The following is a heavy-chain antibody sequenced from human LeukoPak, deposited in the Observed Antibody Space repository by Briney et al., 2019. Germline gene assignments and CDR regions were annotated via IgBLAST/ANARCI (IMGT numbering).Heavy chain of an antibody. V-gene: IGHV3-30-3*01. D-gene: IGHD1-1*01. CDR2: ISYDGSNK. J-gene: IGHJ5*02. Sequence: GGSLRLSCAASGFTFSSYAMHWVRQAPGKGLEWVAVISYDGSNKYYADSVKGRFTISRDNSKNTLDLQMNSLRAEDTAVYYCARDVWKGWFDPWGQGTLVTVSS. CDR1: GFTFSSYA. CDR3: ARDVWKGWFDP.